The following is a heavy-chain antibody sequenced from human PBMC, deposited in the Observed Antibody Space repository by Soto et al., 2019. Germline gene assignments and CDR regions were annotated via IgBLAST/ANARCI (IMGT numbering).Heavy chain of an antibody. CDR3: ARNPLGGSGLMVSDP. Sequence: QVQLVQSGAEVKKPGASVKVSCKASGYTFTSYGISWVRQAPGQGLEWMGWISAYNGNTNYAQKLQGRVTMTTDTSTSTAYLERRSLRSDDTAVYYCARNPLGGSGLMVSDPWGQGTLVTVSS. CDR1: GYTFTSYG. D-gene: IGHD2-8*01. V-gene: IGHV1-18*01. CDR2: ISAYNGNT. J-gene: IGHJ5*02.